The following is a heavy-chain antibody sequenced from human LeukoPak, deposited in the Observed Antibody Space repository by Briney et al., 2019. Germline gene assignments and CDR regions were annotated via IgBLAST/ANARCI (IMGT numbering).Heavy chain of an antibody. CDR2: IYHSGST. CDR3: ARVRWSNYYGSGNFDY. D-gene: IGHD3-10*01. V-gene: IGHV4-38-2*01. J-gene: IGHJ4*02. Sequence: SETLSLTCAVSGYSISSGYYWGWIRQPPGKGLEWIGSIYHSGSTYYNPSLKSRVTISVDTSKNQFSLKLSSVTAADTAVYYCARVRWSNYYGSGNFDYWGQGTLVTVSS. CDR1: GYSISSGYY.